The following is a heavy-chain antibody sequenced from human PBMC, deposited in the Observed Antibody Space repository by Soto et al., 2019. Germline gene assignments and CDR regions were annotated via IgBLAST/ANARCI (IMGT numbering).Heavy chain of an antibody. CDR3: TTDHRDTAMVRFNYYGMDV. CDR2: ISSSSSTI. D-gene: IGHD5-18*01. CDR1: GFTFSSYS. V-gene: IGHV3-48*02. J-gene: IGHJ6*02. Sequence: GGSLRLSCAASGFTFSSYSMNWVRQAPGKGLEWVSYISSSSSTIYSADSVKGRFTISRDNAKNSLYLQMNSLRDGDTAVYYCTTDHRDTAMVRFNYYGMDVWGQGTTVTVSS.